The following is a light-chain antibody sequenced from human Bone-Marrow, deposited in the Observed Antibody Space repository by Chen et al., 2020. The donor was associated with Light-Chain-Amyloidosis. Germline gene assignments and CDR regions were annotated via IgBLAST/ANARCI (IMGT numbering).Light chain of an antibody. J-gene: IGLJ2*01. CDR2: DVN. CDR1: SSDIGGYNH. Sequence: SALTQPASVSGSPGQSITISCTGTSSDIGGYNHVSWYQQHPGKAPKLMIYDVNNRPSGVAALCDGSKSGNAASLTHSGLQAEEEAAYYCSSYISTNRPVFGGGTNLAVL. V-gene: IGLV2-14*01. CDR3: SSYISTNRPV.